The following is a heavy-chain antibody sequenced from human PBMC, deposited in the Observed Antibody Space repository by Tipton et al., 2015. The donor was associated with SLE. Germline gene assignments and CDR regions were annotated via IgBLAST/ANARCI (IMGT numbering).Heavy chain of an antibody. CDR1: GGSISSGSYY. CDR2: IYTSGST. D-gene: IGHD6-13*01. J-gene: IGHJ5*02. Sequence: TLSLTCTVSGGSISSGSYYWSWIRQPAGKGLEWIGRIYTSGSTNYNPSLKSRVTISVDTSKNQFSLKLSSVTAADTAVYYCARGIAAAGTAVRYWCDPWGQGTLVTVSS. CDR3: ARGIAAAGTAVRYWCDP. V-gene: IGHV4-61*02.